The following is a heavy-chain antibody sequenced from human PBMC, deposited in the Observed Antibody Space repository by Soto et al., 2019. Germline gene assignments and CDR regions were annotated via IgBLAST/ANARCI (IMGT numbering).Heavy chain of an antibody. CDR2: IIPIFGTA. CDR3: ARDMGGFVRGGYYYYYGMDV. CDR1: GGTFSSYA. Sequence: QVQLVQSGAEVKKPGSSVKVSCKASGGTFSSYAISWVRQAPGQGLEWMGGIIPIFGTANYAQKFQGRVTISADESTGIAYMELSSLRTEDTSVYYCARDMGGFVRGGYYYYYGMDVWGQGTTVTVSS. D-gene: IGHD3-10*01. V-gene: IGHV1-69*01. J-gene: IGHJ6*02.